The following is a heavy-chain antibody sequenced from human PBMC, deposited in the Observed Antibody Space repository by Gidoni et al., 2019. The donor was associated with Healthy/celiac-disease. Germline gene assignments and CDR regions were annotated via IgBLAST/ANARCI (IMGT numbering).Heavy chain of an antibody. D-gene: IGHD3-22*01. CDR1: GFTFDDYA. Sequence: EVQLVESGGGLVQPGRSLRLSCAASGFTFDDYAMHWVRQAPGKGLEWVSGISWNSGSIGYADSVKGRFTISRDNAKNSLYLQMNSLRAEDTALYYCAKDIAYYYDSSGSFDAFDIWGQGTMVTVSS. CDR3: AKDIAYYYDSSGSFDAFDI. CDR2: ISWNSGSI. V-gene: IGHV3-9*01. J-gene: IGHJ3*02.